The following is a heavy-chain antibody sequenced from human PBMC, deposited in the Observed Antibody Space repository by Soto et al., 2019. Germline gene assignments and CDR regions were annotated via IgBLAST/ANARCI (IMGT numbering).Heavy chain of an antibody. CDR1: GYTFTGYY. V-gene: IGHV1-2*04. CDR3: AREEYYYGSGAFFDY. CDR2: INPNSGGT. D-gene: IGHD3-10*01. J-gene: IGHJ4*02. Sequence: ASVKVSCKASGYTFTGYYMHWVRQAPGQGLEWMGWINPNSGGTNYAQKFQGWVTMTRDTSISTAYMELSRLRSDDTAVYYCAREEYYYGSGAFFDYWGQGTLVTVSS.